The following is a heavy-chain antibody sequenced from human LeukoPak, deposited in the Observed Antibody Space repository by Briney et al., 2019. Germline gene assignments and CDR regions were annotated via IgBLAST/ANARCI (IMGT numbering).Heavy chain of an antibody. CDR3: ARDHYDFWSGYLDY. D-gene: IGHD3-3*01. CDR2: IYTSGST. V-gene: IGHV4-4*07. J-gene: IGHJ4*02. CDR1: GGSISGYY. Sequence: PSETLSLTCSVSGGSISGYYWSWIRQPAGKGLEWIGRIYTSGSTNYNPSLKSRVTMSVDTSKNQFSLKLSSVTAADAAVYYCARDHYDFWSGYLDYWGQGTLVTVSS.